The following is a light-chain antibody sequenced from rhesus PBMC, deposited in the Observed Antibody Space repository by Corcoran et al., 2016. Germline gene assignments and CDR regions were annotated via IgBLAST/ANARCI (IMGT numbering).Light chain of an antibody. CDR1: QGITND. CDR3: QHYYSTPYS. CDR2: AAS. Sequence: DIQMTQSPSSLSASVGDRVTITCRASQGITNDLAWYQQQPGETPKLLIYAASSLQSGIPSRFSGSGSGTDFTLTISSLPSEDFATYYCQHYYSTPYSFGQGTKGEIK. J-gene: IGKJ2*01. V-gene: IGKV1-33*02.